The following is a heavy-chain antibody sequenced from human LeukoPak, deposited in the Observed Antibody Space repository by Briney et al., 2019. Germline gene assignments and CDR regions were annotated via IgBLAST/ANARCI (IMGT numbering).Heavy chain of an antibody. V-gene: IGHV3-21*01. CDR1: GFIFSSYS. Sequence: GGSLRLSCAASGFIFSSYSMNWVRQARGKGLEWVSSISSSSSYIYYADSVKGRFTISRDNAKNSLYLQMNSLIAEDTAVYYCARARGTRVFDYWGQGTLVTVSS. J-gene: IGHJ4*02. CDR3: ARARGTRVFDY. CDR2: ISSSSSYI. D-gene: IGHD4-17*01.